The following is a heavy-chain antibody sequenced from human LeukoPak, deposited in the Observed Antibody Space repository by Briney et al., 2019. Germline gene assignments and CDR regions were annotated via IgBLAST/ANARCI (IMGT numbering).Heavy chain of an antibody. D-gene: IGHD2/OR15-2a*01. CDR3: ARVRARSGVYFLDY. V-gene: IGHV1-18*01. Sequence: ASVKVSCKASGYTFTSYGISWVRQAPGQGLEWMGWISPHNGDTNYLQRLQGRVTMTADRSTSTAYMELRSLRSDDTAVYYCARVRARSGVYFLDYWGQGTLVTVSS. CDR1: GYTFTSYG. CDR2: ISPHNGDT. J-gene: IGHJ4*02.